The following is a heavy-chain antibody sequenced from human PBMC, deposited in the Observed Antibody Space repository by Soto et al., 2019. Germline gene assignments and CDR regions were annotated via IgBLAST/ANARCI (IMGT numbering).Heavy chain of an antibody. CDR3: AREGILGLFDAYDL. V-gene: IGHV1-18*01. D-gene: IGHD3-3*01. CDR2: ISGYNGNT. J-gene: IGHJ3*01. CDR1: GYTFTSHG. Sequence: QVQLVQSGAEVKKPGASVKVSCKTSGYTFTSHGISWVRQAPGQGLEWLGWISGYNGNTIYAQKFQGRVIMTMDTSTTTVYMELRSLRPDDTAVYLCAREGILGLFDAYDLWGQGTMVTVSS.